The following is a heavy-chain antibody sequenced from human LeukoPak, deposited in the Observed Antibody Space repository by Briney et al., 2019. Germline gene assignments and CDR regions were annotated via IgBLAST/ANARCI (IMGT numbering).Heavy chain of an antibody. CDR2: ISWNSGNT. Sequence: GRSLRLSCAASRFTFDGYAMHWVRQAPGKGLEWVSSISWNSGNTDYAASVKGRFTISRDNAKKSLHLQMNSLRVEDTALYYCAKSGAYSSSSGYIDSWGQGTLVTVSS. CDR3: AKSGAYSSSSGYIDS. V-gene: IGHV3-9*01. J-gene: IGHJ4*02. CDR1: RFTFDGYA. D-gene: IGHD6-6*01.